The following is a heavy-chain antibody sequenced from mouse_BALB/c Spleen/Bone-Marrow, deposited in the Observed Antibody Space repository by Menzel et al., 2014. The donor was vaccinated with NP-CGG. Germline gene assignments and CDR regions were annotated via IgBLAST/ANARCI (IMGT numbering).Heavy chain of an antibody. D-gene: IGHD1-1*01. Sequence: VHLQQSGAELVRPGSSVKISCKASGYAFSSYWMNWVKQRPGQGLEWIGQIYPGDGDTNYNGKFKGKATLTADKSSSTAYMQLSSLTSEDSAVYFCAREDGSSPFAYWGQGTLVTVSA. CDR1: GYAFSSYW. V-gene: IGHV1-80*01. CDR3: AREDGSSPFAY. CDR2: IYPGDGDT. J-gene: IGHJ3*01.